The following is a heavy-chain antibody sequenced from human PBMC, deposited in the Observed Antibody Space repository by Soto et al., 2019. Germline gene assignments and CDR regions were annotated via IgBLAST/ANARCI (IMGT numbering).Heavy chain of an antibody. CDR1: WDSVSSNSAG. J-gene: IGHJ4*01. D-gene: IGHD1-26*01. CDR3: ARGEQYSGRIFDY. CDR2: TYYRSKWYY. V-gene: IGHV6-1*01. Sequence: SXTRSLTFAITWDSVSSNSAGWIWVRQSPSRGLEWLGRTYYRSKWYYEYAVSVRGRITINPDTSKNQYSLQLNSVTPEDTAVYFCARGEQYSGRIFDYWGQGTLVTVYS.